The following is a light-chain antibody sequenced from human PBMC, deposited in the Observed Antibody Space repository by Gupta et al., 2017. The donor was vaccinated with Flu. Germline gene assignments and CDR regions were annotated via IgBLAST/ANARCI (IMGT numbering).Light chain of an antibody. V-gene: IGLV3-21*02. CDR2: DDT. CDR3: QVWDSSSEHQV. CDR1: NMGSKT. Sequence: GGNNMGSKTVHWYQQRPGQAPVLVVYDDTDRPSGIPERLSGSNSGNTATLTISRVEDGDEADYYCQVWDSSSEHQVFGGGTKLTVL. J-gene: IGLJ2*01.